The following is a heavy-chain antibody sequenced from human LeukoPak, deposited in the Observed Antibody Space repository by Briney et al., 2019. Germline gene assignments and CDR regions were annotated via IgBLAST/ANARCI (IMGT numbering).Heavy chain of an antibody. D-gene: IGHD6-13*01. Sequence: SETLSLTCTVSGGSISSGGYYWSWIRQPPGKGLEWIGYIYHSGSTYYNPSLKSRVTISVDRSKNQFSLKLSSVTAADTAVYYCAGRAGLYYFDYWGQGTLVTVSS. J-gene: IGHJ4*02. CDR2: IYHSGST. CDR3: AGRAGLYYFDY. V-gene: IGHV4-30-2*01. CDR1: GGSISSGGYY.